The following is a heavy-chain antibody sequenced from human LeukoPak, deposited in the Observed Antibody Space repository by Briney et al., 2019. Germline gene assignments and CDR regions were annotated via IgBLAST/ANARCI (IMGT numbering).Heavy chain of an antibody. CDR2: INHSGST. J-gene: IGHJ5*02. D-gene: IGHD6-13*01. V-gene: IGHV4-34*01. Sequence: SETLSLTCAVYGGSFSGYYWSWIRQPPGKGLEWIGEINHSGSTNYNPSLKSRVTISVDTSKNQFSLKLSSVTAADTAVYYCARRGGIAAAGKHVGWFDPWGQGTLVIVSS. CDR1: GGSFSGYY. CDR3: ARRGGIAAAGKHVGWFDP.